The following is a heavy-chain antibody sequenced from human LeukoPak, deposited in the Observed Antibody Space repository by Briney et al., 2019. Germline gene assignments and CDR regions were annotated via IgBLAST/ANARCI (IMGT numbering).Heavy chain of an antibody. D-gene: IGHD1-26*01. CDR1: GGTFSSYA. CDR3: GSGIVGATWGAFDI. V-gene: IGHV1-69*05. CDR2: IIPIFGTA. Sequence: ASVKVSCKASGGTFSSYAISWVRQAPGQGLEWMGGIIPIFGTANYAQKFQGRVTITTDESTNNAYMELSSPGSEDTAVYYCGSGIVGATWGAFDIWGQGTMVTVSS. J-gene: IGHJ3*02.